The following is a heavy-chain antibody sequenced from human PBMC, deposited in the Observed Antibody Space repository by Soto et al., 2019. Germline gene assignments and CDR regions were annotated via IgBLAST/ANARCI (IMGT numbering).Heavy chain of an antibody. CDR2: IWYDGSNK. Sequence: GGSLRLSCAASGFTFSSYGMHWVRQAPGKGLEWVAVIWYDGSNKYYADSVKGRFTISRDNSKNTLYLQMNSLRAEDTAVYYCARDELAGSGRPYGMDVWGQGTTVTVSS. V-gene: IGHV3-33*01. J-gene: IGHJ6*02. CDR1: GFTFSSYG. D-gene: IGHD3-10*01. CDR3: ARDELAGSGRPYGMDV.